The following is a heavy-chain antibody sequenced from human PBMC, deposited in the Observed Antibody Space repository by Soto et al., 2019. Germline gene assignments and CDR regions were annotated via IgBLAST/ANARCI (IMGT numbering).Heavy chain of an antibody. CDR1: GGSISSYY. CDR3: AENLELPYAFDI. J-gene: IGHJ3*02. Sequence: PSETLSLTCTVSGGSISSYYWSWIRQPPGKGLEWIGYIYYSGSTNYNPSLTSRVTISVXXXXXXFXLXLXSXTAAXTAVYYCAENLELPYAFDIWGEGTMVTVSS. V-gene: IGHV4-59*01. D-gene: IGHD1-7*01. CDR2: IYYSGST.